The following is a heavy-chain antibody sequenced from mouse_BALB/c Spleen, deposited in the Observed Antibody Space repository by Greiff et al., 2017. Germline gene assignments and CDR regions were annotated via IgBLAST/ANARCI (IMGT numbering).Heavy chain of an antibody. D-gene: IGHD2-1*01. CDR2: IDPANGNT. J-gene: IGHJ2*01. CDR1: GFNIKDTY. V-gene: IGHV14-3*02. Sequence: VQLQQSGAELVKPGASVKLSCTASGFNIKDTYMHWVKQRPEQGLEWIGRIDPANGNTKYDPKFQGKATITADKSSNTAYLQLSSLTSEDTAVYYCARRVYGNLDYWGQGTTLTVSS. CDR3: ARRVYGNLDY.